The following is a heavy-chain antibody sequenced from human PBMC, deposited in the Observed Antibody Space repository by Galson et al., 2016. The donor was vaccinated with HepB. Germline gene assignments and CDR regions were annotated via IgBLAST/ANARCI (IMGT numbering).Heavy chain of an antibody. J-gene: IGHJ4*02. D-gene: IGHD1-1*01. Sequence: SLRLSCAASGFTFSPYPMHWVRQAPGKVLEWVAVISYDGSNKYYADSVKGRFTISRDNSKNTLNMEMNSLRPEGTAVYYCARGELERGNNFDYWGQGTLVTVS. CDR2: ISYDGSNK. CDR1: GFTFSPYP. CDR3: ARGELERGNNFDY. V-gene: IGHV3-30-3*01.